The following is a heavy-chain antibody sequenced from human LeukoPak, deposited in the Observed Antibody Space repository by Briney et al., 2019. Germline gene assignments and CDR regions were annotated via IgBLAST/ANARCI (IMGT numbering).Heavy chain of an antibody. CDR1: NGSINSGSFNNGNYY. CDR3: ARHLGHTIVPAASNWFDP. D-gene: IGHD2-2*01. Sequence: SETLSLTCTVSNGSINSGSFNNGNYYWSWIRQLPQKGLEWIGYIYYSGNTYYNPSLESRVTMSVDTSKNQFSLKLSSVTAADTAVYYCARHLGHTIVPAASNWFDPWGQGTLVTVSS. CDR2: IYYSGNT. J-gene: IGHJ5*02. V-gene: IGHV4-30-4*08.